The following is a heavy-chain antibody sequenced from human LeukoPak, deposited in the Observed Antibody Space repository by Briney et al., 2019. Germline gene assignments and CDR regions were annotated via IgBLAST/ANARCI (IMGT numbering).Heavy chain of an antibody. CDR2: ISSSSSYI. D-gene: IGHD4-23*01. Sequence: GGSLRLPCAASGFTFSSYSMNWVRQAPGKGLEWVSSISSSSSYIYYADSVKGRFTISRDNAKNSLYLQMSSLRAEDTAVYYCARLDGMVVTPFDYWGQGTLVTVSS. V-gene: IGHV3-21*01. CDR3: ARLDGMVVTPFDY. CDR1: GFTFSSYS. J-gene: IGHJ4*02.